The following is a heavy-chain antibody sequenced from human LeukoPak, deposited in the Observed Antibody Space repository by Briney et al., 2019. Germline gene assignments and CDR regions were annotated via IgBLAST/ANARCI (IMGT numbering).Heavy chain of an antibody. V-gene: IGHV1-2*02. CDR2: INPNSGGA. J-gene: IGHJ4*02. CDR3: ARTVPGEPSDY. CDR1: GYTFTAYY. Sequence: GASVKVSCKASGYTFTAYYMHWVRQAPGQGLEWMGWINPNSGGANSAQKFQGRVTITRDTSISTAYMELSSLTSDDTAVYYCARTVPGEPSDYWGQGTLVTVSS. D-gene: IGHD6-19*01.